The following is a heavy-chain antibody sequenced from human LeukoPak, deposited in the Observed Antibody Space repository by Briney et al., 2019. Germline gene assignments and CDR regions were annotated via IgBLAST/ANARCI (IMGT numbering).Heavy chain of an antibody. D-gene: IGHD6-19*01. CDR1: GVTFSSYS. CDR3: ARVTIAVAGFDY. CDR2: ISSSSSTT. Sequence: GGSLRLSCAASGVTFSSYSMNWVRQVPGKGLEWVSYISSSSSTTYYADSVKGRFTISRDNGKNSLYLQMNSLRAEDTAVYYCARVTIAVAGFDYWGQGTLVTVSS. V-gene: IGHV3-48*01. J-gene: IGHJ4*02.